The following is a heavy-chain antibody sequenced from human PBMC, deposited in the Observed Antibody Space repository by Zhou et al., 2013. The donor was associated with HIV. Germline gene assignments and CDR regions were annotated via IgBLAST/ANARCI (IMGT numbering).Heavy chain of an antibody. CDR1: GDTFNNYA. V-gene: IGHV1-69*13. Sequence: QVQLXQSGAEVKKPGSSVKVSCKASGDTFNNYAIIWVRQAPGQGLEWMGRLIPFFAIANYAQKIQGRITITADESRTTSYMELSSLRGEDTAIYYCARVALPAAMRDNIYYGVEVWGQGTTVSVSS. CDR3: ARVALPAAMRDNIYYGVEV. CDR2: LIPFFAIA. J-gene: IGHJ6*02. D-gene: IGHD2-2*01.